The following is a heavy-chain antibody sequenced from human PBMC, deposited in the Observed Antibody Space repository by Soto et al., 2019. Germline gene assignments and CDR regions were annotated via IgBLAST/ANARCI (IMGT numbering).Heavy chain of an antibody. CDR1: GGTFSSYA. V-gene: IGHV1-69*13. Sequence: SVKVSCKASGGTFSSYAISWVRQAPGQGLEWMGGIIPIFGTANYAQKFQGRVTITADESTSTACMELSSLRSEDTAVYYCAVRYSSSLGEFDYWGQGTLVTVSS. CDR3: AVRYSSSLGEFDY. J-gene: IGHJ4*02. CDR2: IIPIFGTA. D-gene: IGHD6-13*01.